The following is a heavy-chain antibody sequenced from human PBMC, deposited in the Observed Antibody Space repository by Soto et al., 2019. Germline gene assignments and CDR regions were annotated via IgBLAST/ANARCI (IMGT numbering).Heavy chain of an antibody. CDR3: VKWPGNQLLFTDYFDY. D-gene: IGHD2-2*01. J-gene: IGHJ4*02. V-gene: IGHV3-48*03. Sequence: GGSLRLSCAASGFTFSSYEMNWVRQAPGKGLEWVSYISSSGSTIYYADSVKGRFTISRDNAKNSLYLQMNSLRAEDTAVYYCVKWPGNQLLFTDYFDYWGQGTLVTVSS. CDR1: GFTFSSYE. CDR2: ISSSGSTI.